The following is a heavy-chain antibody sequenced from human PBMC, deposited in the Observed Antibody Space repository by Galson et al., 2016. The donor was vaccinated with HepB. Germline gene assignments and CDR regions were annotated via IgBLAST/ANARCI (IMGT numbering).Heavy chain of an antibody. V-gene: IGHV3-53*01. CDR2: IYSGGNT. CDR1: EFSVSTNF. J-gene: IGHJ5*02. CDR3: ASARKVFGPFDP. D-gene: IGHD3-3*01. Sequence: LRLSCAASEFSVSTNFIHWVRQAPGKGLEWVSLIYSGGNTYHADSVKGRFTISRDNSKNTVYLQMNSLKDEDTAVYYCASARKVFGPFDPWGQGTLVTVSS.